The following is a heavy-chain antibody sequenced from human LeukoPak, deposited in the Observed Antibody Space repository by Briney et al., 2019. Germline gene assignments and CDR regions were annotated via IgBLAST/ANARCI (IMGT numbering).Heavy chain of an antibody. CDR1: GFTFSNAW. Sequence: GGSLRLSCAASGFTFSNAWMSWVRQAPGKGLEWVGRKSKTDGGTTDYAAPVKGRFTISRDDSKNTLYLQMNSLKTEDTAVYYCAKSGLNRFDYWGQGTLVTVSS. D-gene: IGHD2-15*01. V-gene: IGHV3-15*01. CDR2: KSKTDGGTT. J-gene: IGHJ4*02. CDR3: AKSGLNRFDY.